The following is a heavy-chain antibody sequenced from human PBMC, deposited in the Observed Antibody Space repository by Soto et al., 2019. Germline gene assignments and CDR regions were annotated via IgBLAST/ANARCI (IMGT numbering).Heavy chain of an antibody. Sequence: SETLSLTCTVSGGSISSSSYYWGWIRQPPGKGLEWIGSIYYSGSTYYNPSLKSRVTISVDTSKNQFSLKLSSVTAADTAVYYCARHDGIVVVSMDVWGKGTTVT. J-gene: IGHJ6*03. CDR3: ARHDGIVVVSMDV. CDR2: IYYSGST. D-gene: IGHD2-21*01. V-gene: IGHV4-39*01. CDR1: GGSISSSSYY.